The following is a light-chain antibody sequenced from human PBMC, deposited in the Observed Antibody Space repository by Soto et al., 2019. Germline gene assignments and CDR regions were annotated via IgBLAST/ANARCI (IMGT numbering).Light chain of an antibody. CDR2: GVT. Sequence: QAASVSGSPGQSITISCTGTSSDVGAYYSVSWYQHHPGKAPKLIIYGVTNRPSGVSNRFSGSKSGNTASLTISGLQAEDEADYHCSSYTSGSSHYVFGTGTQLTVL. CDR1: SSDVGAYYS. CDR3: SSYTSGSSHYV. V-gene: IGLV2-14*01. J-gene: IGLJ1*01.